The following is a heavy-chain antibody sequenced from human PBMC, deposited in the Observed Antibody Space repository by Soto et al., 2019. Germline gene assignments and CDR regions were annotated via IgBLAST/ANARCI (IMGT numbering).Heavy chain of an antibody. J-gene: IGHJ4*02. CDR2: INPNSGGT. CDR3: ARVQGDSSGWYGIDY. CDR1: FTGYY. V-gene: IGHV1-2*04. Sequence: FTGYYMHWVRQAPGQGLEWMGWINPNSGGTNYAQKFQGWFTMTRDTXXXXAYMELSRLRSDXXAVYYCARVQGDSSGWYGIDYWGQGTLVTVSS. D-gene: IGHD6-19*01.